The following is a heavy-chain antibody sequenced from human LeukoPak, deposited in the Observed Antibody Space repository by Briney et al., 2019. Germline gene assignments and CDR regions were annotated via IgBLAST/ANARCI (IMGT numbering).Heavy chain of an antibody. CDR1: GFTFSDYY. Sequence: GGSLRLSCAASGFTFSDYYMSWIRQAPGKGLEWVSYISSSGSTIYYAGSVKGRFTISRDNAKNSLYLQMNSLRAEDTAVYYCAREVTRPYYFDYWGQGTLVTVSS. CDR3: AREVTRPYYFDY. J-gene: IGHJ4*02. CDR2: ISSSGSTI. V-gene: IGHV3-11*01.